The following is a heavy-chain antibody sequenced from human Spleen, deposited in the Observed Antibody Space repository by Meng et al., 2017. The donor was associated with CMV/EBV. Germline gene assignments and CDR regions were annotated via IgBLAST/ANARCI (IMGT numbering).Heavy chain of an antibody. Sequence: GSLRLSCAASGFTFSNYNMNWVRQAPGKGLEWVSSITSSSTNTYYVDSVKGRFTVSRDNAKNSLYLQMNSLRAEDTAVYYCARGTALEWLSLNWGQGTLVTVSS. CDR3: ARGTALEWLSLN. V-gene: IGHV3-21*01. D-gene: IGHD3-3*01. CDR2: ITSSSTNT. J-gene: IGHJ4*02. CDR1: GFTFSNYN.